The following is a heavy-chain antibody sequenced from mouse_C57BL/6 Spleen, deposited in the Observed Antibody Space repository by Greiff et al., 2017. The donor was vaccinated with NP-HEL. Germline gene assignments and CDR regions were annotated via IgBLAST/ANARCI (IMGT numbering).Heavy chain of an antibody. CDR3: ARSYSNYSAWFAY. CDR2: IDPNSGGT. D-gene: IGHD2-5*01. V-gene: IGHV1-72*01. J-gene: IGHJ3*01. Sequence: QVQLQQPGAELVKPGASVKLSCKASGYTFTSYWMHWVKQRPGRGLEWIGRIDPNSGGTKYNEKFKSKATLTVDNTSSTAYMQLSMLTSEYSAVYCCARSYSNYSAWFAYWGQGTLVTVSA. CDR1: GYTFTSYW.